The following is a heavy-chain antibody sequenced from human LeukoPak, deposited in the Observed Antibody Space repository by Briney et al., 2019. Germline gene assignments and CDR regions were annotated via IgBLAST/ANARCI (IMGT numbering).Heavy chain of an antibody. CDR1: GCPFSSYS. CDR3: AKGKNLVVRGYRPDGAFDI. V-gene: IGHV3-48*01. J-gene: IGHJ3*02. Sequence: GGSLRLSCAASGCPFSSYSMNWVRQAPGKGLERVSYISSTSTTIYYADSVKGRFTISRDNSKNTPYLQMNSLRAEDTAVYYCAKGKNLVVRGYRPDGAFDIWGQGTMVTVSS. D-gene: IGHD3-10*01. CDR2: ISSTSTTI.